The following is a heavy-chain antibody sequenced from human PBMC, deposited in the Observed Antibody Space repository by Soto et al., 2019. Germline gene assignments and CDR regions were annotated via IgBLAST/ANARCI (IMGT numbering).Heavy chain of an antibody. J-gene: IGHJ2*01. CDR1: GFTFSSYA. CDR3: ARARGSSWYVWYFDL. D-gene: IGHD6-13*01. CDR2: ISYDGSNK. Sequence: GGSLRLSCAASGFTFSSYAMHWVRQAPGKGLEWVAVISYDGSNKYYADSVKGRLTISRDNSKNTLYLQMNSLRAEDTAAYYCARARGSSWYVWYFDLWGRGTLVTVSS. V-gene: IGHV3-30-3*01.